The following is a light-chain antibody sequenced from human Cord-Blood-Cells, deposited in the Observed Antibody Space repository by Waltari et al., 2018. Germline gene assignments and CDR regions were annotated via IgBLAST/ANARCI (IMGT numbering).Light chain of an antibody. V-gene: IGLV6-57*02. CDR1: RGSIASHS. CDR3: QSYDSSNWV. CDR2: EDN. J-gene: IGLJ3*02. Sequence: NFMLTQPHSVSESPGKTVTISCTGSRGSIASHSLPWYQQRPGSAPTTVIYEDNQRPSGVPDRFSGSIDSSSNSASLTISGLKTEDEADYYCQSYDSSNWVFGGGTKLTVL.